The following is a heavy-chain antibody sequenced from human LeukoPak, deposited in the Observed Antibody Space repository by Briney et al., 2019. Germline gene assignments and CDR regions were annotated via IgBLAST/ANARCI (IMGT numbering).Heavy chain of an antibody. CDR3: ARGGLSSRIDY. V-gene: IGHV3-20*01. CDR1: GFTFDDYG. J-gene: IGHJ4*02. D-gene: IGHD2-2*01. CDR2: INWNGGST. Sequence: GGSLRLSCAASGFTFDDYGMSWVRQAPGKGLEWVSGINWNGGSTGYADSVKGRFTISRDNAKNSLYLQMNSLRAEDTALYHCARGGLSSRIDYWGQGTLVTVSS.